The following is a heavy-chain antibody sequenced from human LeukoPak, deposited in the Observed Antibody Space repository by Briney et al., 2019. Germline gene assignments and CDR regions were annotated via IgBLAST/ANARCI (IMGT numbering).Heavy chain of an antibody. V-gene: IGHV1-18*04. D-gene: IGHD2-15*01. CDR3: ARDDRARSGEKFDY. Sequence: ASVKVSCKASGYTFTSYYMHWVRQAPGQGLEWMGWISAYYGNTNYAQKLQGRVTMTTDTSTSTAYMELRSLTSDDTAVYYCARDDRARSGEKFDYWGQGTLVTVSS. CDR2: ISAYYGNT. CDR1: GYTFTSYY. J-gene: IGHJ4*02.